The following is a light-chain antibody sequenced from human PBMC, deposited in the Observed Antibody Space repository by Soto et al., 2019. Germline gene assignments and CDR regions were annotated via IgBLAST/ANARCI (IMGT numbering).Light chain of an antibody. CDR2: EVS. V-gene: IGLV2-14*03. J-gene: IGLJ3*02. CDR3: SSYTSSGTVM. CDR1: SSDVGGYNY. Sequence: QSALTQPASVSGSPGQSITISCTGTSSDVGGYNYVSWYQQHPDKAPKLMIYEVSDRPSGVSNRFSGSKSGNTASLTISGLQAEDEADYYCSSYTSSGTVMFGGGTQLTVL.